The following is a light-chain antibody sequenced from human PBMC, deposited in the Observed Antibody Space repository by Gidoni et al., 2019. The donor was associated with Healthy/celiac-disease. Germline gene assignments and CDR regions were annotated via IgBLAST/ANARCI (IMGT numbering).Light chain of an antibody. Sequence: EIVLTQSPATLSLSPGARATLSCRASQSVSSYLAWYQQKPGQAPRLLIYDASNRATGIPARFSGSGSGTDFTLTISILEPEDFAVYYCQQRSNWQGLTFGGGTKVEIK. CDR2: DAS. V-gene: IGKV3-11*01. CDR1: QSVSSY. J-gene: IGKJ4*01. CDR3: QQRSNWQGLT.